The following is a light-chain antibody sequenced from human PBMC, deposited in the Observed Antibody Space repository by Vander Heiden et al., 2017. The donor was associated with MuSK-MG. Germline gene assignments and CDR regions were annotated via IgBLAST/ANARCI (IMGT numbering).Light chain of an antibody. V-gene: IGKV1-27*01. CDR3: QKYNSVPYT. J-gene: IGKJ2*01. CDR2: AAS. Sequence: DIQMTQSPSSLSASVGDTVSITCRASQDANVFVAWYQQKAGKVPQLLIYAASTLQAGVPTRFRGSGCGTDFTLAFASLQPEDVATYYCQKYNSVPYTFGQGTQVEIK. CDR1: QDANVF.